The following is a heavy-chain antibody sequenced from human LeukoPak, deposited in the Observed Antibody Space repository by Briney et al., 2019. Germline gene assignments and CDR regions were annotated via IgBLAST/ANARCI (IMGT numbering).Heavy chain of an antibody. CDR2: ISSSSSYI. V-gene: IGHV3-21*01. D-gene: IGHD3-10*01. J-gene: IGHJ6*04. CDR1: GVTFSSYS. CDR3: ARDRSGSDYGMDV. Sequence: GGSLRLPCAASGVTFSSYSMNWVRQAPGKGLEWVSSISSSSSYIYYADSVKGRFTISRDNAKNSLYLQMNSLRAEDTAVYYSARDRSGSDYGMDVWGKGTTVTVSS.